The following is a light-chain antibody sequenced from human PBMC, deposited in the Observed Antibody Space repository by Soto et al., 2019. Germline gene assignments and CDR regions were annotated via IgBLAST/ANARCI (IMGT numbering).Light chain of an antibody. V-gene: IGKV1-39*01. J-gene: IGKJ4*01. Sequence: DIHMTQSPSSLSASVGDRITITGRASQSISRALIWFQQKPGKAPNLLIFAASSLHSGVPSRFSGSGSGTEFALPISSVQPEDFATSYCQQSHSTPLTFGGGTKVEIK. CDR1: QSISRA. CDR2: AAS. CDR3: QQSHSTPLT.